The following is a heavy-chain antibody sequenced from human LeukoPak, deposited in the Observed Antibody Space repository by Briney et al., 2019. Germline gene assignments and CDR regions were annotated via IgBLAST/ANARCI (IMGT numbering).Heavy chain of an antibody. CDR1: GGSISDSNYY. CDR2: IYYSGNT. Sequence: PSQTLSLTCTVSGGSISDSNYYWGWIRQPPGNGLEWIGNIYYSGNTYYTPSLKSRVTISVDTSKNQFSLKLSSVTAADTAVYYCARSRFSTGWFFDYWGQGTLVTVSS. J-gene: IGHJ4*01. CDR3: ARSRFSTGWFFDY. D-gene: IGHD6-19*01. V-gene: IGHV4-39*01.